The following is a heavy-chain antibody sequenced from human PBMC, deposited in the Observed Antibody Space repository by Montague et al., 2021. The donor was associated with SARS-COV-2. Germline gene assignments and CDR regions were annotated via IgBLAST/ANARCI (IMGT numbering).Heavy chain of an antibody. V-gene: IGHV4-39*07. J-gene: IGHJ4*02. CDR1: GGSVSSGTYY. D-gene: IGHD3-10*01. CDR2: IYYSGKS. CDR3: ARWYYGSGSYPH. Sequence: SETLSLTCTVSGGSVSSGTYYWGWIRQPPGKGLEWIGSIYYSGKSDYNPSLKSRVTVSVDTSKNQFSLRLSSVTAADTAVYYCARWYYGSGSYPHWGRGTLVTVSS.